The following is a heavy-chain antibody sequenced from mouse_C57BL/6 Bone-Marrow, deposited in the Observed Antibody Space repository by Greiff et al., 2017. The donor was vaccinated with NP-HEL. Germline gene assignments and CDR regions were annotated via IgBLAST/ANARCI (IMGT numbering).Heavy chain of an antibody. V-gene: IGHV3-6*01. Sequence: EVQLQESGPGLVKPSQSLSLTCSVTGYSITSGYYWNWIRQFPGNKLEWMGYISYDGSNNYNPSLKNRISITRDTSKNQFFLKLNSVTTEDTATYYCARPGRDPYYAMDYWGQGTSVTVSS. CDR2: ISYDGSN. CDR1: GYSITSGYY. J-gene: IGHJ4*01. CDR3: ARPGRDPYYAMDY.